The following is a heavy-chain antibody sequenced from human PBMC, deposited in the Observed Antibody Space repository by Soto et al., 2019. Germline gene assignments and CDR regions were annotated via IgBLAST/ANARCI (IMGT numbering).Heavy chain of an antibody. D-gene: IGHD3-22*01. V-gene: IGHV3-23*01. Sequence: GGSLRLSCAASGFTFSSYAMSWVRQAPGKGLEWVSAISGSGGSTYYADSVKGRFTISRDNSKNTLYLQMNSLRAEDTAVYYCAKALYYYDSSGYYYFDYWGQGTLVTVSS. J-gene: IGHJ4*02. CDR2: ISGSGGST. CDR1: GFTFSSYA. CDR3: AKALYYYDSSGYYYFDY.